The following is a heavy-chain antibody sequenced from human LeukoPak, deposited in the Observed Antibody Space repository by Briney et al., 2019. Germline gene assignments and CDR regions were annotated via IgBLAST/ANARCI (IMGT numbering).Heavy chain of an antibody. D-gene: IGHD6-13*01. J-gene: IGHJ4*02. CDR2: INAGNGNT. CDR1: GYTFTSYA. CDR3: ARVWGATRPYSSSWSPLDY. V-gene: IGHV1-3*01. Sequence: ASVKVPCKASGYTFTSYAVHWGRQGPGQRLEWMGWINAGNGNTKYSQEFQGRVTITRDTSASTAYMELRSLRSDDTAVYYCARVWGATRPYSSSWSPLDYWGQGTLVTVSS.